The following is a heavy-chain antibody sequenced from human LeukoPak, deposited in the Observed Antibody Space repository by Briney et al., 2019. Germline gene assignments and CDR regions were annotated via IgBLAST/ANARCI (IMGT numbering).Heavy chain of an antibody. V-gene: IGHV3-7*01. CDR2: MNQDGSEK. Sequence: PGGSLRLSCAASGFTFSNHWMSWVRQAPGKGLEWVANMNQDGSEKYYVDSVKGRFTISRDNSKNTLYLQMNSLRAEDTAVYYCARDFTYYDILTGYYWQKHFDYWGQGTLVTVSS. CDR3: ARDFTYYDILTGYYWQKHFDY. J-gene: IGHJ4*02. CDR1: GFTFSNHW. D-gene: IGHD3-9*01.